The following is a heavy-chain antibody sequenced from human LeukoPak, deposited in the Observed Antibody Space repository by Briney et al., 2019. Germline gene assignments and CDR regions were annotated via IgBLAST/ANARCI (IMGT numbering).Heavy chain of an antibody. CDR3: AGHEQAGWAHFDC. CDR1: GGSISSGGYY. J-gene: IGHJ4*02. D-gene: IGHD1-26*01. Sequence: PSETLALTCTVSGGSISSGGYYWSWIRQHPGKGLEWIGYIYYSGSTYYNPSLKSRVTISVDTSKNQFSLKLSSVTAADTAVYYCAGHEQAGWAHFDCWGQGTLVTVSS. CDR2: IYYSGST. V-gene: IGHV4-31*03.